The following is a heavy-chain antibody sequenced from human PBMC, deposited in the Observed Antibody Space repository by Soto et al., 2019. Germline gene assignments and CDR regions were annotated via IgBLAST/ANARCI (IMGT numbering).Heavy chain of an antibody. J-gene: IGHJ3*01. CDR1: GGSISSSRW. V-gene: IGHV4-4*02. Sequence: QVRLQESGPGLVRPSRTLSLTCDVSGGSISSSRWWNWVRQPPGKGLEWIGDIYQSGSTDYNPSLKSRLTMSVDKSRNQVSLRLTSVTAADTAIYYCASRDPYGDYAHAFDVWGLGATVTVSS. CDR3: ASRDPYGDYAHAFDV. D-gene: IGHD4-17*01. CDR2: IYQSGST.